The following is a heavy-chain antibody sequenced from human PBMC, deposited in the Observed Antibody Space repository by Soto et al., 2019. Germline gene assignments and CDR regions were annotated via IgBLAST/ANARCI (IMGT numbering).Heavy chain of an antibody. Sequence: QVQLVQSGAEVKKPGSSVKVSCKASGGTFSAYAITWVRQAPGQGLEWLGGNIPIFGTTDDARKFQGRVTISAAESTSTVFIELSSLTSEDTAVYYCARGVGAYSFDYWGQGTLVTVYS. V-gene: IGHV1-69*01. J-gene: IGHJ4*02. CDR2: NIPIFGTT. D-gene: IGHD1-26*01. CDR1: GGTFSAYA. CDR3: ARGVGAYSFDY.